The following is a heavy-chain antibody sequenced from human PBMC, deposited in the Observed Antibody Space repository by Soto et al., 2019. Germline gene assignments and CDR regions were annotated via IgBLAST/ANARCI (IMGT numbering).Heavy chain of an antibody. CDR3: ARGRSFSYDSTPPPMFDP. CDR1: GFTFSTFD. J-gene: IGHJ5*02. V-gene: IGHV3-13*01. Sequence: GSLRLSCAGSGFTFSTFDIHWVRQAPGKGLEWVSGIGTLSDTFYAASVQGRFTISRQNAKNSVYLQMNSLRAVDTAFYYCARGRSFSYDSTPPPMFDPWGQGTLVTVSS. CDR2: IGTLSDT. D-gene: IGHD3-10*01.